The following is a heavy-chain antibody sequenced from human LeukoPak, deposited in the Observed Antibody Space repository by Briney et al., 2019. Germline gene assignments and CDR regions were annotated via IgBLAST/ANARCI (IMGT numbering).Heavy chain of an antibody. J-gene: IGHJ4*02. Sequence: GGSLRLSCAASGFAFSNYGMTWVRQAPGKGLEWVAVIWYDGSNKYYADSVKGRFTISRDNSKNTLYLQMNSLRAEDTAVYYCAKDSSSWFFDYWGQGTLVTVSS. V-gene: IGHV3-33*06. CDR3: AKDSSSWFFDY. CDR1: GFAFSNYG. D-gene: IGHD6-13*01. CDR2: IWYDGSNK.